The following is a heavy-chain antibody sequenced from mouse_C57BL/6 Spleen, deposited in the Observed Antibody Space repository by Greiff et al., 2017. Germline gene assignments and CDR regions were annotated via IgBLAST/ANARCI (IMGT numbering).Heavy chain of an antibody. D-gene: IGHD4-1*01. V-gene: IGHV2-5*01. CDR2: IWRGGST. CDR1: GFSLTSYG. J-gene: IGHJ1*03. Sequence: VKLQQSGPGLVQPSQSLSITCTVSGFSLTSYGVHWVRQSPGKGLEWLGVIWRGGSTDYNAAFMSRLSITKDNSKSQVFFKMHSMQADDTAIYYGAKALELGGDWYFDVWGTGTTVTVSS. CDR3: AKALELGGDWYFDV.